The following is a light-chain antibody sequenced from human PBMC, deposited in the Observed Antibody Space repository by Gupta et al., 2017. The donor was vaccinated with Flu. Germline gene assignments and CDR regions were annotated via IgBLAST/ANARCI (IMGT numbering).Light chain of an antibody. CDR3: RQYKSYPIT. Sequence: DMQMTQSPSSLSASVGDRVTITCRASESINNALGWYQQKPEKAPKSLIYDTSSLQDGVPSRFSGRGSGTDFTLTIRSLQPEDFGTYYCRQYKSYPITFGQGTRLEIK. J-gene: IGKJ5*01. CDR2: DTS. CDR1: ESINNA. V-gene: IGKV1D-16*01.